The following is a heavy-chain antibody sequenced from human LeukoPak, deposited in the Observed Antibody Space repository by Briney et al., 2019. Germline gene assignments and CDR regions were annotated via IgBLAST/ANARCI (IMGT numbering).Heavy chain of an antibody. CDR2: IYYSGST. Sequence: SETLSLTCTVSGGSISSGGYYWSWIRQHPGKGLEWIGYIYYSGSTYYNPSLKSRVTISVDTSKNQFSLKLSSVTAADTAVYYCARDRFGSGTPAPYYYYGMDVWGQGTTVTVSS. CDR1: GGSISSGGYY. D-gene: IGHD3-10*01. J-gene: IGHJ6*02. CDR3: ARDRFGSGTPAPYYYYGMDV. V-gene: IGHV4-31*03.